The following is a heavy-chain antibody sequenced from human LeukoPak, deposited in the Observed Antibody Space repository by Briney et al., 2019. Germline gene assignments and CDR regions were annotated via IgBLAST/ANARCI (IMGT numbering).Heavy chain of an antibody. CDR1: GFDFFRYS. CDR3: ARGMTTTYYDYYYGMDV. CDR2: VSRSSSHI. D-gene: IGHD1-26*01. V-gene: IGHV3-21*01. J-gene: IGHJ6*02. Sequence: ASLRLSCAASGFDFFRYSMNWVRQAPGKGLEWVSCVSRSSSHIYYADSVKGRFTISRDNAKNSLYLQMNSLRVEDTAVYYCARGMTTTYYDYYYGMDVWGQGTTVTVSS.